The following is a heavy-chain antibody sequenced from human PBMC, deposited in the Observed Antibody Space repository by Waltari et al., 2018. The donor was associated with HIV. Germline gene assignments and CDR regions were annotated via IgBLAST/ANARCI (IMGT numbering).Heavy chain of an antibody. Sequence: EVQLLESGGGLVKPGGSLRLSCAASGVSFSDVWLNWVRQAPGQGLEWVGQIKSKTEGWTTDYAAPVKGRFTISRDDSKNMLFLEMNSLNTDDTASYYCTVGKSSGYYWGQGTLVTVSS. D-gene: IGHD3-22*01. CDR3: TVGKSSGYY. CDR2: IKSKTEGWTT. V-gene: IGHV3-15*01. J-gene: IGHJ4*02. CDR1: GVSFSDVW.